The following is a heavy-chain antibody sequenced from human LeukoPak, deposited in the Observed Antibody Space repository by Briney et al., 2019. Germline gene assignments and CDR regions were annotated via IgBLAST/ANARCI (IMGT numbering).Heavy chain of an antibody. CDR2: INHSGST. V-gene: IGHV4-34*01. Sequence: SETLSLTCAVYGGSFSGYYWSWIRQPPGKGLEWIGEINHSGSTNYNPSLKSRVTISVDTSKNQFSLKLSSVTAADTAVYYCAGVDYRDGYNVDYWGQGTLVTVSS. CDR1: GGSFSGYY. J-gene: IGHJ4*02. CDR3: AGVDYRDGYNVDY. D-gene: IGHD5-24*01.